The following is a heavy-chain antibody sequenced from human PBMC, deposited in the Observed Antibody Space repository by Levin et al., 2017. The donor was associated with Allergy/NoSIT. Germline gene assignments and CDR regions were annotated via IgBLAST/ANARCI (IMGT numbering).Heavy chain of an antibody. V-gene: IGHV3-30*04. D-gene: IGHD4-23*01. CDR2: ISHDGKTK. J-gene: IGHJ4*02. Sequence: SCAASGFSFSSFAMHWVRQAPGKGLDWVALISHDGKTKYYADSVKGRFSMSRDNFNNTLYLQMNSLRPEDTAVYYCATIEISWELLGGYDYWGQGTLVTVSS. CDR3: ATIEISWELLGGYDY. CDR1: GFSFSSFA.